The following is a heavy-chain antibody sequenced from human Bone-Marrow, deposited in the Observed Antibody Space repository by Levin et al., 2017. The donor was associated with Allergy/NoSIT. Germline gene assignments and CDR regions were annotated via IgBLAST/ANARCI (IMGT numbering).Heavy chain of an antibody. V-gene: IGHV6-1*01. D-gene: IGHD3-3*01. CDR2: TYYRSKWHY. Sequence: SQTLSLTCAISGDSVSGNTAAWNWIRLSPSRGLEWLGRTYYRSKWHYDYAPSVKSRITIKPDTSKNQFSLQVNSVTPEDTAMYYCARSGYFAEYFQYWGQGTLVTVSS. CDR3: ARSGYFAEYFQY. J-gene: IGHJ1*01. CDR1: GDSVSGNTAA.